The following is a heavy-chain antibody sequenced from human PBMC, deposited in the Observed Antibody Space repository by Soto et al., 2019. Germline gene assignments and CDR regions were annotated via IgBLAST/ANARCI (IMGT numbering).Heavy chain of an antibody. J-gene: IGHJ6*03. Sequence: GGSLRLSCAASGFTFSSYWMSWVRQAPGKGLEWVANIKQDGSEKYYVDSVKGRFTISRDNAKNSLYLQMNSLRAEDTAVYYCARGDPSSGWNYYMDVWGKGTTVTVSS. V-gene: IGHV3-7*04. CDR3: ARGDPSSGWNYYMDV. CDR2: IKQDGSEK. CDR1: GFTFSSYW. D-gene: IGHD6-19*01.